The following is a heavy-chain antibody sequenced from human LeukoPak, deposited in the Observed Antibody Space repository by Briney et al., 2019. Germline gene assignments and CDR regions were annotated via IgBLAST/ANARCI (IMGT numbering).Heavy chain of an antibody. V-gene: IGHV3-23*01. J-gene: IGHJ5*02. CDR3: ARETVLLWFGESHNWFDP. Sequence: GGSLRLSCAASGFTFSSYTMSWVRQAPGKGLEWVSTITTSDGNTYYADSVKGRFTVSRDNSKNTLFLQMNSLRAEDTAVYYCARETVLLWFGESHNWFDPWGQGTLVTVSS. D-gene: IGHD3-10*01. CDR1: GFTFSSYT. CDR2: ITTSDGNT.